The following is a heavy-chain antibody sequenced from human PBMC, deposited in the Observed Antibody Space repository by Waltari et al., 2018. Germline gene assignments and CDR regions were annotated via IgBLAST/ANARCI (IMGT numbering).Heavy chain of an antibody. V-gene: IGHV4-59*01. CDR2: IYYSGSP. J-gene: IGHJ4*02. Sequence: QVQLQESGPGLVKPSETLSLTCTVSGGSISSYYWSWIRQPPGKGLEWIGYIYYSGSPHYNPSRKSRVTISVDTSKNQFSLKLSSVTAADTAVYYCARVADYYDSSGYYYVSYYFDYWGQGTLVTVSS. CDR1: GGSISSYY. CDR3: ARVADYYDSSGYYYVSYYFDY. D-gene: IGHD3-22*01.